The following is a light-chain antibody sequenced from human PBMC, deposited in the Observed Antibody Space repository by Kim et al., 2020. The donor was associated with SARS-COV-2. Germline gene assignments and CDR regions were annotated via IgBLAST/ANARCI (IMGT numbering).Light chain of an antibody. V-gene: IGKV1-5*03. CDR1: QSMSSW. J-gene: IGKJ1*01. Sequence: STLSASVGDRATLTCRASQSMSSWLAWYQQKPGKAPKLMIYKASSLECGVPSRFSGSGSGTEFTLTISSLQPDDFATYYCQQYATFGQGTKVDIK. CDR3: QQYAT. CDR2: KAS.